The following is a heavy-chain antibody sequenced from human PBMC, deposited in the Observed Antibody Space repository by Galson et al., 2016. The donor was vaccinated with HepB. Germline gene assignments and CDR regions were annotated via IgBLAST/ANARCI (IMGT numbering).Heavy chain of an antibody. V-gene: IGHV4-4*02. D-gene: IGHD1-26*01. CDR3: ARGTLGTTATMAFDY. CDR2: IYQTGTA. Sequence: LSLTCAVSGATIRNDYWWSWVRQSPEKGFEWLGEIYQTGTANYNPSFTRRATISVDTSKSEISLRLDSVTAADTAVYYCARGTLGTTATMAFDYWGQGTPVSVSS. CDR1: GATIRNDYW. J-gene: IGHJ4*02.